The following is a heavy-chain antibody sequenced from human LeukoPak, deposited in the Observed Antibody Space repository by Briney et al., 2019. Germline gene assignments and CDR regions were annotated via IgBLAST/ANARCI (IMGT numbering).Heavy chain of an antibody. CDR1: GFTFSSYA. Sequence: PGGSLRLSCAASGFTFSSYAMSWVRQAPEKGLEWVSSISGSGGSKWFADSVKGRFTISRDNSENTLYLQMNSLRAEDTAVYYCAKSSAMIVVITPFDYWGQGTLVTVSS. V-gene: IGHV3-23*01. D-gene: IGHD3-22*01. J-gene: IGHJ4*02. CDR2: ISGSGGSK. CDR3: AKSSAMIVVITPFDY.